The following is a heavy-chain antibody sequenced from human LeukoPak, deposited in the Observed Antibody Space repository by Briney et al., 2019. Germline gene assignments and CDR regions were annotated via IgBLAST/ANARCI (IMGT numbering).Heavy chain of an antibody. V-gene: IGHV3-23*01. CDR3: ARIGLTTSNFDY. CDR1: GFTFSSYA. D-gene: IGHD3-3*01. J-gene: IGHJ4*02. CDR2: ISGSGGST. Sequence: PGGSLRLSCAASGFTFSSYAMSWVRQAPGKGLEWVSAISGSGGSTYYADSVKGRATISRDNSKNMLYLQMNSLRADDTAIYYCARIGLTTSNFDYWGQGTLVTVSS.